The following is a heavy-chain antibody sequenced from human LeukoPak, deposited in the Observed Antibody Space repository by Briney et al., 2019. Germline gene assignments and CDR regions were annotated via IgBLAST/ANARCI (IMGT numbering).Heavy chain of an antibody. CDR1: GFTFSTYT. CDR3: AREGTYYYGSGTNPFDY. J-gene: IGHJ4*02. V-gene: IGHV3-21*01. D-gene: IGHD3-10*01. Sequence: GGSLRLSCAASGFTFSTYTMNWVRQAPGRGLEWVSSINSYNNDIYYADSVNGRFTISRDNAKNSLYLQMNSLGAEDTAVYYCAREGTYYYGSGTNPFDYWGQGTLVTVSS. CDR2: INSYNNDI.